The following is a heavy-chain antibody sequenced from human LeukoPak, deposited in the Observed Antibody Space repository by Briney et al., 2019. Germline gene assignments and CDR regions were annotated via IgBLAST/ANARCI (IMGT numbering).Heavy chain of an antibody. V-gene: IGHV4-34*01. CDR1: GGSFSGYY. D-gene: IGHD6-6*01. CDR2: INHSGST. Sequence: PSETLSLTCAVYGGSFSGYYWSWIRQPPGKGLEWIGEINHSGSTNYNPSLKSRVTISVDTSKNQFSLKLSSVTAADTAVYYCARVEYSSSLDYWYFDLWGRGTLVTVSS. CDR3: ARVEYSSSLDYWYFDL. J-gene: IGHJ2*01.